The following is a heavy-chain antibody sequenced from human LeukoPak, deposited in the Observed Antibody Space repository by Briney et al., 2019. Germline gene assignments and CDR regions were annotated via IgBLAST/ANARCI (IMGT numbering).Heavy chain of an antibody. V-gene: IGHV3-21*01. CDR3: ARDDSSGYYSSYYYYYGMDV. CDR2: ISSSSSYI. D-gene: IGHD3-22*01. J-gene: IGHJ6*02. CDR1: GFTFSSYS. Sequence: GGSLRLSCAASGFTFSSYSMNWVRQAPGKGLEGVSSISSSSSYIYYADSVKGRFTISRDNAKNSLYLQMNSLRAEDTAVYYCARDDSSGYYSSYYYYYGMDVWGQGTTVTVSS.